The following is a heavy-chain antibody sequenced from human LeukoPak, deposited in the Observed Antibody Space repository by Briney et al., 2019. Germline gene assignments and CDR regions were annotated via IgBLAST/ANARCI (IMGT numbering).Heavy chain of an antibody. CDR2: IVVGSGNT. J-gene: IGHJ6*02. V-gene: IGHV1-58*02. CDR1: AFTFSSSA. D-gene: IGHD2-2*01. CDR3: AAGPKYQLLLGASLFYYYGMDV. Sequence: ASVKLSCTASAFTFSSSAMTWMRQARGQGLEWIGWIVVGSGNTNSAQKFQERITITRDMSTSTAYMELSSLRSEDTAVYYCAAGPKYQLLLGASLFYYYGMDVWGQGTTVTVSS.